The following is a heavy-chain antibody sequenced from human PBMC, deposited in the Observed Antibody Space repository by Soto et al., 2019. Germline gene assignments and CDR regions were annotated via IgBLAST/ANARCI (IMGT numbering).Heavy chain of an antibody. D-gene: IGHD3-9*01. CDR3: ARLEGLATISYYFCF. V-gene: IGHV4-39*01. J-gene: IGHJ4*02. CDR1: DDSINSDKYY. CDR2: IYYRGNA. Sequence: QLQLQESGPGLVKPSETLSLTCSVSDDSINSDKYYWGWIRQPPGKGLEWIGRIYYRGNAYYNPALQAQGTISLDKAKSQFSLKLNYGTAADSAVYFCARLEGLATISYYFCFWGPGALVTVSS.